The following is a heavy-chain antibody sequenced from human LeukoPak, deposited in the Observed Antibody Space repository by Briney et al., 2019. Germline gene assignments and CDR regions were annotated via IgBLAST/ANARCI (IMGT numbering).Heavy chain of an antibody. CDR3: ARVSIAAAGPNWFDP. CDR2: IYTSGST. D-gene: IGHD6-13*01. CDR1: GGSISSYY. Sequence: SETLSLTCTVSGGSISSYYWSWIRQPAGKGLEWIGRIYTSGSTNYNPSLKGRVTMSVDTSKNQFSLKLNSVTAADTAVYYCARVSIAAAGPNWFDPWGQGTLVTVSS. J-gene: IGHJ5*02. V-gene: IGHV4-4*07.